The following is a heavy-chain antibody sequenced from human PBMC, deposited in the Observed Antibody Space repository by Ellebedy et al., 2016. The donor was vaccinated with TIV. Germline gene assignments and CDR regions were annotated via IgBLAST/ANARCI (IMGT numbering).Heavy chain of an antibody. D-gene: IGHD2-15*01. CDR3: ARHDHHGSGGSCYPY. V-gene: IGHV5-10-1*01. Sequence: GGSLRLSXKGSGYSFTSYWISWVRQMPGKGLEWMGRIDPSDSYTNYSPSFQGHVTISADKSISTAYLQWSSLKASDTAMYYCARHDHHGSGGSCYPYWGQGTLVTVSS. CDR1: GYSFTSYW. CDR2: IDPSDSYT. J-gene: IGHJ4*02.